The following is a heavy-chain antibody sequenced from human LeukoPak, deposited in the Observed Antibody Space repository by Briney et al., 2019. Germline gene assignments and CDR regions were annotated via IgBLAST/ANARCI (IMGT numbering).Heavy chain of an antibody. CDR2: IYYSGST. Sequence: SETLSLTCTVSGGSISSYYWSWIRQPPGKGLERIGYIYYSGSTNYNPSLKSRVTISVDTSKNQFSLKLSSVTAADTAVYYCARQGYYDPHAFDIWGQGTMVTVSS. D-gene: IGHD3-22*01. J-gene: IGHJ3*02. V-gene: IGHV4-59*08. CDR1: GGSISSYY. CDR3: ARQGYYDPHAFDI.